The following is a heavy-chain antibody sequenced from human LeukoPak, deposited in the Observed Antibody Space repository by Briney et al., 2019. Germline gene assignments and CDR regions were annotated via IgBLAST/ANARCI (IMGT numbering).Heavy chain of an antibody. CDR3: ARDLEMAAYFDY. J-gene: IGHJ4*02. D-gene: IGHD5-24*01. CDR1: GGTFSSYT. CDR2: IIPILGIA. V-gene: IGHV1-69*04. Sequence: GASVKVSCKAPGGTFSSYTISWVRQAPGQGLEWMGRIIPILGIANYAQKFQGRVTITADKSTSTAYMELSSLRSEDTAVYYCARDLEMAAYFDYWGQGTLATVSS.